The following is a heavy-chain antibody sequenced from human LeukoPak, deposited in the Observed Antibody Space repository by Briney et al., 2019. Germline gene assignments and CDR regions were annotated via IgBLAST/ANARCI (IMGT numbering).Heavy chain of an antibody. CDR1: GYTFTGYY. V-gene: IGHV1-2*02. J-gene: IGHJ4*02. CDR2: INPDSGGT. Sequence: ASVTVSCKASGYTFTGYYIHWVRQAPGQGLEWLGWINPDSGGTKSAQKFQGRVTMTRDTSINTAYMELSRLASDDTAVYYCARAPGSGYAFDSWGQGTQVTVSS. D-gene: IGHD5-12*01. CDR3: ARAPGSGYAFDS.